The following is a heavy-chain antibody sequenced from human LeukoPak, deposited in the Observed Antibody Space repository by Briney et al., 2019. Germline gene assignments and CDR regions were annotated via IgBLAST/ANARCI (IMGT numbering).Heavy chain of an antibody. CDR3: ARVPYYDFWSGYYILDY. CDR1: GYTFTGYY. CDR2: INPNSGGT. V-gene: IGHV1-2*06. J-gene: IGHJ4*02. Sequence: ASVKVSCKASGYTFTGYYMHWVRQAPGQGLEWMGRINPNSGGTNYAQMFQGRVTMTRDTSISTAYMELSRLRSDDTAVYYCARVPYYDFWSGYYILDYWGQGTLVTVSS. D-gene: IGHD3-3*01.